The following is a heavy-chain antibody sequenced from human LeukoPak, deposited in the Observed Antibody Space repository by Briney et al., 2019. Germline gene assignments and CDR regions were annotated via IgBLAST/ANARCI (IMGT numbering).Heavy chain of an antibody. V-gene: IGHV3-53*01. Sequence: GGSLRLSCAASGFTFNTYAMNWVRQAPGKGLEWVSVIYSGGSTYYADSVKGRFTISRDNSKNTLYLQMNSLRAEDTAVYYCARDLRNGMDVWGQGTTVTVSS. J-gene: IGHJ6*02. CDR2: IYSGGST. CDR3: ARDLRNGMDV. CDR1: GFTFNTYA.